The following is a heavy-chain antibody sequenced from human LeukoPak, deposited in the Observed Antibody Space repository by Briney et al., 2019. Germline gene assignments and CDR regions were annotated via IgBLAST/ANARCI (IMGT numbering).Heavy chain of an antibody. CDR1: GGSISSYC. D-gene: IGHD1-7*01. V-gene: IGHV4-59*01. Sequence: SETLSLTCTVSGGSISSYCWSWIRQPPGKGLEWIGYIYYSGSTNYNPSLKSRVTISVDTSKNQFSLKLSSVTAADTAVYYCARDNCNYGSSMAVWGQGTTVTVSS. CDR3: ARDNCNYGSSMAV. CDR2: IYYSGST. J-gene: IGHJ6*02.